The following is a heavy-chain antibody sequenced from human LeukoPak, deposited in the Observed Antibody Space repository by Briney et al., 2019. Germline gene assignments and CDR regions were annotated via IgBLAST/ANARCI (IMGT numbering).Heavy chain of an antibody. CDR3: ARDTLAATKTYYFDY. V-gene: IGHV1-2*02. Sequence: GASVKVSCKASGYTFTGYYMHWMRQAPGQGLEWMGWINPNSGGTNYAQKFQGRVTMTRDTSISTAYMELSRLRSDDTAVYYCARDTLAATKTYYFDYWGQGTLVTVSS. D-gene: IGHD2-15*01. CDR1: GYTFTGYY. J-gene: IGHJ4*02. CDR2: INPNSGGT.